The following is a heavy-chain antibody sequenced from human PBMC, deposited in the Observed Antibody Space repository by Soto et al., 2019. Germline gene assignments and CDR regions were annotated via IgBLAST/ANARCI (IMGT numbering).Heavy chain of an antibody. V-gene: IGHV3-23*01. CDR3: AKDGTGGADSSGWQDFDY. Sequence: EVQLLESGGGLVQPGGSLRLSCAASGFTFSSYAMTWVRQAPGKGLEWVSGIIGSGDTTYYADSVKGRFTISRDNFRNTLYLHMNSLRAEDTALYYCAKDGTGGADSSGWQDFDYWGQGTLVTVSS. D-gene: IGHD6-19*01. CDR2: IIGSGDTT. CDR1: GFTFSSYA. J-gene: IGHJ4*02.